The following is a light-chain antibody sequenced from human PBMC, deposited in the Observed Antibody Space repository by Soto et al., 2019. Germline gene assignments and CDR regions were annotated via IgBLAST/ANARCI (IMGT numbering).Light chain of an antibody. Sequence: EIVLTQSPGTLSLSPGERATLSCRASQSVSSSYLAWYQQKPGQAPRLLIYGASSRATSIPDRFSGSGSGTDFTLNISRLEPEEFAVYYCQQYCSSPHTFGQGTKLEIK. CDR1: QSVSSSY. CDR3: QQYCSSPHT. CDR2: GAS. V-gene: IGKV3-20*01. J-gene: IGKJ2*01.